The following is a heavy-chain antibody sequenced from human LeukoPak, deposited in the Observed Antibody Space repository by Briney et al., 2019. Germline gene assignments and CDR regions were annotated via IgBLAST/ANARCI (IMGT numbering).Heavy chain of an antibody. CDR2: IYYSGST. CDR1: GSSISSYY. CDR3: ARAPSGSSYFDY. Sequence: SETLSLTCTVSGSSISSYYWSWIRQPPGKGLEWIGYIYYSGSTNYNPSLKSRVTISVDTSKNQFSLKLSSVTAADTAVYYCARAPSGSSYFDYWGQGTLVTVSS. V-gene: IGHV4-59*01. J-gene: IGHJ4*02. D-gene: IGHD1-26*01.